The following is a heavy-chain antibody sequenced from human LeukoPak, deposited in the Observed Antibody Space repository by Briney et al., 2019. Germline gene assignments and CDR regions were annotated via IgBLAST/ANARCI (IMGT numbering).Heavy chain of an antibody. CDR1: GFSFSSYA. D-gene: IGHD3-10*01. Sequence: PGGSLRLSCEASGFSFSSYAMSWVRQAPGKGLEWVSAISGSGGSTYYADSVKGRFTISRDNSKNTLYLQMNSLRAEDTAVYYCAKGSTTNYYGSGSYLYYYMDVWGKGTTVTVSS. V-gene: IGHV3-23*01. CDR3: AKGSTTNYYGSGSYLYYYMDV. CDR2: ISGSGGST. J-gene: IGHJ6*03.